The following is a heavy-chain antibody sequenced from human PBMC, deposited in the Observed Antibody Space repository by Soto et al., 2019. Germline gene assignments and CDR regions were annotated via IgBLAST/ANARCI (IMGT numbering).Heavy chain of an antibody. CDR2: TIPILGIA. D-gene: IGHD6-6*01. Sequence: QVQLVQSGAEVKKPGSSVKVSCKASGGTFSSYTISWVRQAPGQGLEWMGRTIPILGIANYAQKFQGRVTITADKTTRTAYLELSSLRSEDTAVDYCARAHAYNRSSETFYFDYWGQGTLVTVSS. J-gene: IGHJ4*02. CDR1: GGTFSSYT. V-gene: IGHV1-69*02. CDR3: ARAHAYNRSSETFYFDY.